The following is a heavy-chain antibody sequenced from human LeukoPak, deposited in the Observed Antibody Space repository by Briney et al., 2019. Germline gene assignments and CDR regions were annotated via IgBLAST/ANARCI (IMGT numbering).Heavy chain of an antibody. J-gene: IGHJ4*02. Sequence: SVKVSCKASGGTFSSYAISWVRQAPGQGLEGMGRIIPIFGTANYAQKFQGRVTITTDESTSTAYMELSSLRSEDTAVYYCARGSVSSGWYPFWGQGTLVTVSS. CDR3: ARGSVSSGWYPF. CDR2: IIPIFGTA. V-gene: IGHV1-69*05. D-gene: IGHD6-19*01. CDR1: GGTFSSYA.